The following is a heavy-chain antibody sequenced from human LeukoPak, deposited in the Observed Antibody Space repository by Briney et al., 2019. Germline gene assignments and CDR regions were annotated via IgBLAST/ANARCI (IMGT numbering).Heavy chain of an antibody. CDR2: VKGDGRTT. J-gene: IGHJ4*02. CDR1: GLTFSDFW. D-gene: IGHD5-18*01. V-gene: IGHV3-74*01. CDR3: ATGHSYGYDY. Sequence: GGSLRLSCAASGLTFSDFWMHWVRQPQGKGLVWVALVKGDGRTTIYADSVKGRFTISRDNAKNTLYLQMNSLRADDSGVYYCATGHSYGYDYWGQGVLVTVSS.